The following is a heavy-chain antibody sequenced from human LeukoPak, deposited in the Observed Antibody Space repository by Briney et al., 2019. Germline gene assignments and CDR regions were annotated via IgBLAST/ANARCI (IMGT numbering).Heavy chain of an antibody. CDR1: GFTFSTYA. Sequence: TGGSLRLSCAASGFTFSTYAMSWVRQAPGKGLEWVSAISGSGGSTYYADSVKGRFTISRDNSKNTLYLQMNSLRAEDTAVYYCAKDTTLAFYYYYYMDVWGKGTTVTVSS. D-gene: IGHD1-14*01. V-gene: IGHV3-23*01. CDR2: ISGSGGST. CDR3: AKDTTLAFYYYYYMDV. J-gene: IGHJ6*03.